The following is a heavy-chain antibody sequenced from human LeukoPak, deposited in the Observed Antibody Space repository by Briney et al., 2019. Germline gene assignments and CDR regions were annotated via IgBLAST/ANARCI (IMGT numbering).Heavy chain of an antibody. Sequence: ASVKVSCKASGYTFTGYYMHWVRQAPGQGLEWMGRINPNSGGTNYEQKFQGRVTMTRDTSISTAYMELSRLRSDDTAVYYCARVFTGDFWSGRRFDYWGQGTLVTVSS. V-gene: IGHV1-2*06. CDR3: ARVFTGDFWSGRRFDY. J-gene: IGHJ4*02. CDR1: GYTFTGYY. D-gene: IGHD3-3*01. CDR2: INPNSGGT.